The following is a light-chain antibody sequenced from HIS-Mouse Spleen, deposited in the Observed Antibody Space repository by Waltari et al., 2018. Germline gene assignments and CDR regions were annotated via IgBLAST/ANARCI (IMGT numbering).Light chain of an antibody. Sequence: QSVLTHPPSASGTPGQRVTIASPGISPNIGSNYVYMYQRLPGTATKLLIFRNNQRPSGVPDRFSGSKSGTSASLAISGLRAEDEADYYCAAWDDSLSGPVFGGGTKLTVL. CDR3: AAWDDSLSGPV. J-gene: IGLJ3*02. CDR1: SPNIGSNY. CDR2: RNN. V-gene: IGLV1-47*01.